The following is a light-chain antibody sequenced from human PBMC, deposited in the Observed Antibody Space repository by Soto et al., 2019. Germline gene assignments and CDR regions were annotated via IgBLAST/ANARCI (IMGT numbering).Light chain of an antibody. CDR3: QQYGTSLFT. CDR2: AAS. J-gene: IGKJ3*01. V-gene: IGKV3-20*01. Sequence: EIVLTQSPGTLSLSPGDRATLSCRASQSVTSNYLAWYQQKPGQAPRLLIHAASNRAIGIPDRFSGSGSVTDFTLTISRLEPEALAVDFCQQYGTSLFTFGPGAKVDI. CDR1: QSVTSNY.